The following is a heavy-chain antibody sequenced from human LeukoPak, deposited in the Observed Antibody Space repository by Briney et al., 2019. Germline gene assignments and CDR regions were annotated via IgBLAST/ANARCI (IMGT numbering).Heavy chain of an antibody. CDR3: ARVGKGSSGYYGY. D-gene: IGHD3-22*01. V-gene: IGHV4-34*01. CDR1: GFSFSSYG. J-gene: IGHJ4*02. CDR2: INHSGST. Sequence: GSLRLSCAASGFSFSSYGMTWVRQPPGKGLEWIGEINHSGSTNYNPSLKSRVTISVDTSKNQFSLKLSSVTAADTAVYYCARVGKGSSGYYGYWGQGTLVTVSS.